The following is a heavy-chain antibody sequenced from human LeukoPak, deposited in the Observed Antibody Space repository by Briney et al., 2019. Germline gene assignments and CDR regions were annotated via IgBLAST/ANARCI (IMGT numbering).Heavy chain of an antibody. V-gene: IGHV4-59*01. Sequence: SETLSLTCTVFGGSLSSYYWSWIRQPPGKGLEWIGYIYYSGSTNYNPSLKSRVTMSVDTPKNQFSLKLTSVTAADTAVYYCAREGYCSSSSCNNWLDPWGQGTLVTVSS. CDR1: GGSLSSYY. CDR3: AREGYCSSSSCNNWLDP. CDR2: IYYSGST. D-gene: IGHD2-2*01. J-gene: IGHJ5*02.